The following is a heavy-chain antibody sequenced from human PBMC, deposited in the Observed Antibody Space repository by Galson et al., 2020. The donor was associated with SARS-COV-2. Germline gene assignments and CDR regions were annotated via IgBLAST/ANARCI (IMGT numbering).Heavy chain of an antibody. Sequence: SVKVSCKASGFSFSGSSMQWVRQARGQGLEWIGWIVVGSGSRNYAPKFQDRVTVTRDMSTSMVYMELSSLRPDDTAVYYCAATPVTPYYYNGMGVWGQGTTVTVSS. V-gene: IGHV1-58*02. CDR3: AATPVTPYYYNGMGV. CDR1: GFSFSGSS. CDR2: IVVGSGSR. J-gene: IGHJ6*02. D-gene: IGHD4-17*01.